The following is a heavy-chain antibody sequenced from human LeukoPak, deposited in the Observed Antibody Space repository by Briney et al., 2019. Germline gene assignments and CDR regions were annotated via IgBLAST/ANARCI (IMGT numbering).Heavy chain of an antibody. J-gene: IGHJ6*02. V-gene: IGHV1-69*04. CDR1: GGTFSSYA. CDR3: ARGVAPYYYYGMDV. Sequence: GASVKVSCKASGGTFSSYAISWVRQAPGQGLEWLGRIIPILGIANYAQKFQGRVTITADKSTSTAYMELSSLRSEDTAVYYCARGVAPYYYYGMDVWGQGTRVTVSS. CDR2: IIPILGIA. D-gene: IGHD5-12*01.